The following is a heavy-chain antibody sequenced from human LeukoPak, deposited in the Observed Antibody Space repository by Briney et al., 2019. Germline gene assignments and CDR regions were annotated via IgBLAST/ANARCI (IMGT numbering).Heavy chain of an antibody. CDR3: ARAGSKCCTNGVCSDTFCYYYYMDV. V-gene: IGHV3-48*01. Sequence: GGSLRLSCAASGFTFSSYSMNWVRQAPGKGLEWVSYISSSSSTIYYADSVKGRFTTSRDTAKNSLYLQMNSMRAEDTAVYYCARAGSKCCTNGVCSDTFCYYYYMDVWGKGTTVTVSS. CDR1: GFTFSSYS. J-gene: IGHJ6*03. CDR2: ISSSSSTI. D-gene: IGHD2-8*01.